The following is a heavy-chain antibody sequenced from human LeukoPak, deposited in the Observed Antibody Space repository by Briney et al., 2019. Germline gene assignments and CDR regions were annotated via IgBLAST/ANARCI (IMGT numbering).Heavy chain of an antibody. J-gene: IGHJ5*02. CDR2: IFYTGNA. Sequence: LSETLSLTCTVTGGSISGYHWNWIRLSPGKGLEWIANIFYTGNADYNPSLESRVTISVDTSKNEISLILTSVTAADTAIYYCARKTYCSGGRCYGENWFDPWGQGTLVTVSS. CDR1: GGSISGYH. D-gene: IGHD2-15*01. CDR3: ARKTYCSGGRCYGENWFDP. V-gene: IGHV4-59*08.